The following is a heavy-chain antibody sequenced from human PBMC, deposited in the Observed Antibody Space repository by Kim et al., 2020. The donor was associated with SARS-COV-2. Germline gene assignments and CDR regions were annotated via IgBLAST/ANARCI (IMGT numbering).Heavy chain of an antibody. D-gene: IGHD3-10*01. CDR3: ARLMGTFKWFGELYAFDI. CDR2: IYYSGST. Sequence: SETLSLTCTVSGGSISSSSYYWGWIRQPPGKGLEWIGSIYYSGSTYYNPSPKSRVTISVDTSKNQFSLKLSSVTAADTAVYYCARLMGTFKWFGELYAFDIWGQGTMVTVSS. CDR1: GGSISSSSYY. J-gene: IGHJ3*02. V-gene: IGHV4-39*01.